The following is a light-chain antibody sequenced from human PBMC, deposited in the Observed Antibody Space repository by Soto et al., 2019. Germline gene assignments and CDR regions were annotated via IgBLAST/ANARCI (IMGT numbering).Light chain of an antibody. Sequence: DVVMTQSPLSLSVTLGQSASISCRSSETLVYSDGNTYLTWIHQRPGQSPRRLIFEVSKRDSGVPDRLSGSGSDTDFTLKITRVEPDDVGVYFCMQGIHWPPTFAPGTKLDIK. CDR2: EVS. CDR3: MQGIHWPPT. V-gene: IGKV2-30*01. J-gene: IGKJ3*01. CDR1: ETLVYSDGNTY.